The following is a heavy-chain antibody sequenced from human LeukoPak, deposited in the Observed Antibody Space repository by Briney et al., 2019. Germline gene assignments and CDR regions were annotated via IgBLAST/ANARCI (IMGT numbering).Heavy chain of an antibody. J-gene: IGHJ4*02. CDR3: AKEMDSRAVVVTAILH. D-gene: IGHD2-21*02. CDR1: EFTISSSY. V-gene: IGHV3-66*01. Sequence: GGSLRLSCAASEFTISSSYMSWVRQAPGKGLEWVSVIYSGGSTYYADSVKGRFTISTDNSKNTLHLQMNSLRAEDTAVYYCAKEMDSRAVVVTAILHWGQGTLVTVSS. CDR2: IYSGGST.